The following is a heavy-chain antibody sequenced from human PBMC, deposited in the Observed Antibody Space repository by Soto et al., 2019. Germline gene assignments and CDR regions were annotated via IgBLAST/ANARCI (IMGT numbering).Heavy chain of an antibody. CDR2: IIPISGTA. D-gene: IGHD2-2*01. J-gene: IGHJ6*02. CDR3: ASSQGSSTSLEIYYYYYYGRDV. Sequence: QVQLVQSGAEVKKPGSSVKVSCKASGGTFSSYAISWVRQAPGQGLEWRGGIIPISGTANYAQKFQGRVTITADESTSKAYMELSSLRSEDTAVYYCASSQGSSTSLEIYYYYYYGRDVWGQGTTVTVSS. CDR1: GGTFSSYA. V-gene: IGHV1-69*01.